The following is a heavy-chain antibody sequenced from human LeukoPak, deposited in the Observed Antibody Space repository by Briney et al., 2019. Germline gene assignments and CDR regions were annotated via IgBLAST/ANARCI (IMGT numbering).Heavy chain of an antibody. V-gene: IGHV3-7*01. D-gene: IGHD3-16*02. Sequence: GGSLRLSCAASGFTFSSYWMSWVRQAPGKGLEWVANIKQDGSEKYYVDSVKGRFTISRDNAKNSLYLQMNSLRAEDTAVYYCARDIMITFGGVIVTYFDYWGQGTLVTVSS. CDR1: GFTFSSYW. J-gene: IGHJ4*02. CDR3: ARDIMITFGGVIVTYFDY. CDR2: IKQDGSEK.